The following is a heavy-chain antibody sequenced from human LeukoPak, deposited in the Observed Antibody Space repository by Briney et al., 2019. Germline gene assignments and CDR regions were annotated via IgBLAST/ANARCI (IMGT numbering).Heavy chain of an antibody. CDR3: ARQTGSGLFILP. CDR1: GGSISSGNYY. J-gene: IGHJ4*02. Sequence: SQTLSLTCTVSGGSISSGNYYWSWIRQPAGKGLEWIGRMSTSGSTNYNPSLKSRVTISVDTSKNQFSLRLTSVTAADTAVYYCARQTGSGLFILPGGQGTLVTVSS. V-gene: IGHV4-61*02. CDR2: MSTSGST. D-gene: IGHD3/OR15-3a*01.